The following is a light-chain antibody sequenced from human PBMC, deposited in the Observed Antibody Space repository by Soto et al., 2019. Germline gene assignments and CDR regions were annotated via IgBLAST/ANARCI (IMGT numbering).Light chain of an antibody. J-gene: IGKJ1*01. Sequence: RMNKSPASLSAYVGDRVTIICRASQSISSYLNWYQQKPGKAPKLLIYAASSLQSGVPSRFSGSGSGTEFTLTISSLQPDDFATYYCQQYMSYSFGQGTKVDI. CDR3: QQYMSYS. CDR2: AAS. V-gene: IGKV1-39*01. CDR1: QSISSY.